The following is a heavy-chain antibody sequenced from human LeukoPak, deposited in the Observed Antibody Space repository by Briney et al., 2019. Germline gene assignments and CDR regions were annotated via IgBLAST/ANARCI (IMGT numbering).Heavy chain of an antibody. Sequence: ASVKVSCTASGYTFTSYYMHWVRQAPGQGLEWMGIINPIGGSTIYGQKIEGRVTMTRDTSTSTVYMELSSVRSEDTAVYDCARSYMVVVPAAMYSGMDVWGQGTTVTVSS. D-gene: IGHD2-2*01. V-gene: IGHV1-46*01. CDR3: ARSYMVVVPAAMYSGMDV. CDR1: GYTFTSYY. J-gene: IGHJ6*02. CDR2: INPIGGST.